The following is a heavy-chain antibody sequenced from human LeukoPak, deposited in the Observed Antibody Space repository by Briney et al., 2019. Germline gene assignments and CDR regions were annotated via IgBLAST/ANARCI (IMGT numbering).Heavy chain of an antibody. J-gene: IGHJ3*02. V-gene: IGHV1-18*01. CDR2: ISAYNGNT. D-gene: IGHD5-24*01. Sequence: GASVKVSCKASGYTFTSYGISWVRQAPGQGLEWMGWISAYNGNTIYAQKLQGRVTMTTDTSTSTAYMELRSLRSDDTAVYYCARAPVEMATTTDAFDIWGQGTMVTVSS. CDR3: ARAPVEMATTTDAFDI. CDR1: GYTFTSYG.